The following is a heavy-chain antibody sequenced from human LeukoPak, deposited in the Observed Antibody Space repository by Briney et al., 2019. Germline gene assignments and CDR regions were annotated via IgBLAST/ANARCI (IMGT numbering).Heavy chain of an antibody. V-gene: IGHV4-4*07. Sequence: SETLSLTCTVSGGSISSYYWSWIRQPAGKGLEWIGRIYTSGSTNYNPSLKSRVTMSVDTSKNQFSLKLSSVTAADTAVYYCASKYSSSWYQAPNWFDPWGQGTLVTVSS. CDR3: ASKYSSSWYQAPNWFDP. J-gene: IGHJ5*02. CDR2: IYTSGST. D-gene: IGHD6-13*01. CDR1: GGSISSYY.